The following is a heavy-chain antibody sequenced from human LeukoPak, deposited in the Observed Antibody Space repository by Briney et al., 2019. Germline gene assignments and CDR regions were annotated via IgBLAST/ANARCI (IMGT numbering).Heavy chain of an antibody. V-gene: IGHV3-23*01. CDR2: ISTGGDRT. Sequence: AMSWVRQAPGMGLEWVSGISTGGDRTYYADSVKGRFSISRENSKNTLYLQMNSLRAEDTAVYYCAKAYGGSYGAFDIWGQGTMVTVSS. J-gene: IGHJ3*02. CDR3: AKAYGGSYGAFDI. D-gene: IGHD1-26*01. CDR1: A.